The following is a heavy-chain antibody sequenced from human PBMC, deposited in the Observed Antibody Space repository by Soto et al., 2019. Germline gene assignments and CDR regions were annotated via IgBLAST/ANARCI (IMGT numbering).Heavy chain of an antibody. CDR1: GFTVSSNY. Sequence: GTLLPSCSASGFTVSSNYLSWVRQAPGKGLEWVSVIFSADNTHYADSVKGRFTISRDNSKNTVFLQMNSLRDEDTAVYYCAITGAGYYIVWGQGTQVTVSS. V-gene: IGHV3-53*01. CDR3: AITGAGYYIV. J-gene: IGHJ4*02. D-gene: IGHD3-3*01. CDR2: IFSADNT.